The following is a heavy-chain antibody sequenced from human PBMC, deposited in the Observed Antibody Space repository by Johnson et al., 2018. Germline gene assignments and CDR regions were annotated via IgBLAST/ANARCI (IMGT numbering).Heavy chain of an antibody. J-gene: IGHJ1*01. CDR3: AKDVGGFHKWECFQD. Sequence: EVQLVESGGGLVQPGGSLRLSCAASGFTFSTHAINWVRQAPEKGLEWVSTISAGGGGTYYADSVKGRFSISRDNSKNTVYLQMNSLRVEDSAIYYWAKDVGGFHKWECFQDWGQGTLVTVSS. CDR1: GFTFSTHA. V-gene: IGHV3-23*04. CDR2: ISAGGGGT. D-gene: IGHD2-15*01.